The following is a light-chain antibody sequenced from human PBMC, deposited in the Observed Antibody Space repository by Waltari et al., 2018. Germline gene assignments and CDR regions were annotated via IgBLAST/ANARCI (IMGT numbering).Light chain of an antibody. Sequence: QSALTQPASVSGSPGQSITISCTGTSNYIGGHDFVSWYQQHPGQAPKLLIYEVTKRASGISSRFSGSKSGNTASLTISGLQAEDEADYYCFSFTPTSRLAMFAGGTKLTV. CDR1: SNYIGGHDF. V-gene: IGLV2-14*01. CDR2: EVT. J-gene: IGLJ3*02. CDR3: FSFTPTSRLAM.